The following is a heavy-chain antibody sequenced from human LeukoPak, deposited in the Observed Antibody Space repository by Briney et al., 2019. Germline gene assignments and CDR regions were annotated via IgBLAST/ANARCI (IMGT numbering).Heavy chain of an antibody. D-gene: IGHD3-3*01. V-gene: IGHV4-59*11. Sequence: PSETLSLTCTVSGGSISSHYWSWIRQPPGKGLEWIGYIYYSGSTNYNPSLKSRVTISVDTSKNQFSLKLSSVTAADTAVYYCARGVFEVVSAFDYWGQGTLVTVSS. CDR2: IYYSGST. CDR3: ARGVFEVVSAFDY. CDR1: GGSISSHY. J-gene: IGHJ4*02.